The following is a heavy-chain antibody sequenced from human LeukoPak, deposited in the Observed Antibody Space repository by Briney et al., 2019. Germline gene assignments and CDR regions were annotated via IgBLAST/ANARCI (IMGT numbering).Heavy chain of an antibody. V-gene: IGHV4-34*01. J-gene: IGHJ5*02. D-gene: IGHD4-23*01. CDR1: GGSFSGYY. Sequence: SETLSLTCAVYGGSFSGYYWSWIRQPPGKGLEWIGEINHSRSTNYNPSLKSRVTISVDTSKNQFSLKLSSVTAADTAVYYCARGPPGGRNNWFDPWGQGTLVTVSS. CDR2: INHSRST. CDR3: ARGPPGGRNNWFDP.